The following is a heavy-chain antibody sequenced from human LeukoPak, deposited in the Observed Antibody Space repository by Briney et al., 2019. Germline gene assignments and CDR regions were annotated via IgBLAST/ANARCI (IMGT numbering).Heavy chain of an antibody. J-gene: IGHJ4*02. CDR1: GGSFNDNY. Sequence: PSETLSLTCALSGGSFNDNYWSWIRQPPGKGLEWIGEINHTGKSNYNPSLKSRATISMDTSKNQFSLKLSSVTAADTAVYYCATSLAVAGTRTDFDYWGQGTLVTVSS. CDR3: ATSLAVAGTRTDFDY. CDR2: INHTGKS. D-gene: IGHD6-19*01. V-gene: IGHV4-34*01.